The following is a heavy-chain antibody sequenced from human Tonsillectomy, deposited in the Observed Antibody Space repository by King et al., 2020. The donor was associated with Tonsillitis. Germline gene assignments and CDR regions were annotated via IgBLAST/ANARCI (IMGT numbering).Heavy chain of an antibody. Sequence: FQLVQSGAEVKKPGSSVKVSCKASGGTFTSYAISWVRQAPGQGLEWRGRIIPIVGIANYAQKFQGRVTITADKSTSTAYMELSSLRSEDTAVYYCARDITMVRGVIMHAFDIWGQGTMVTVSS. V-gene: IGHV1-69*04. CDR2: IIPIVGIA. CDR3: ARDITMVRGVIMHAFDI. J-gene: IGHJ3*02. D-gene: IGHD3-10*01. CDR1: GGTFTSYA.